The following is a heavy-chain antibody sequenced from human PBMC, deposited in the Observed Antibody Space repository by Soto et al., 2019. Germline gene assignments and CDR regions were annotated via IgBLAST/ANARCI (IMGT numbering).Heavy chain of an antibody. D-gene: IGHD6-19*01. CDR2: IYYSGST. J-gene: IGHJ3*02. V-gene: IGHV4-39*02. CDR1: GGSISSSSYY. CDR3: ARESLEPKWLTQAFDI. Sequence: SETLSLTCTVSGGSISSSSYYWGWIRQPPGKGLEWIGSIYYSGSTYYNPSLKSRVTISVDTSKNQFSLKLSSVTAADTAVYYCARESLEPKWLTQAFDIWGQGTMVTVSS.